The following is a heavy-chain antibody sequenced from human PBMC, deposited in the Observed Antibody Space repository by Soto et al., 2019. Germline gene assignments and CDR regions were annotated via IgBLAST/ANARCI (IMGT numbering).Heavy chain of an antibody. V-gene: IGHV4-31*03. J-gene: IGHJ6*03. CDR2: IYYSGST. Sequence: SETLSLTCTVSGGSISSGGYYWSWIRQHPGKGLEWIGYIYYSGSTYYNPSLKSRVTISVDTSKNQFSLKLSSVTAADTAVCYCAREYGDYVDYYYYYYMDVWGKGTTVTVSS. CDR3: AREYGDYVDYYYYYYMDV. D-gene: IGHD4-17*01. CDR1: GGSISSGGYY.